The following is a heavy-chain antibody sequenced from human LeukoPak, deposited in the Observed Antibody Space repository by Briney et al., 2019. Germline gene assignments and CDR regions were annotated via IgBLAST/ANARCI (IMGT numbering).Heavy chain of an antibody. CDR2: IYYSGST. V-gene: IGHV4-39*07. J-gene: IGHJ3*02. Sequence: PSETLSLTCTVSGGSISSSSYYWGWIRQPPGKGLEWIGSIYYSGSTHYNPSLKSRVTISVDTSKNQFSLKLSSVTAADTAGYYCARLGRVPSGSYYSDAFGFDIWGQGTMVTVSS. CDR1: GGSISSSSYY. CDR3: ARLGRVPSGSYYSDAFGFDI. D-gene: IGHD1-26*01.